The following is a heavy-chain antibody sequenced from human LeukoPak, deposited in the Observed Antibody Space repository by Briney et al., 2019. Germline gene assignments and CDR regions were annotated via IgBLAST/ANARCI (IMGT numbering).Heavy chain of an antibody. CDR2: ISRNGGST. Sequence: PGGSLRLSCSASGFTFSTYAMHWVRQAPGKGLEYVSGISRNGGSTYYADSVKGRFTTSRDNSKNTLYLQMSSLRAEDTALYYCVNQISGWVYWGQGTLVTVSS. CDR3: VNQISGWVY. J-gene: IGHJ4*02. D-gene: IGHD6-19*01. V-gene: IGHV3-64D*06. CDR1: GFTFSTYA.